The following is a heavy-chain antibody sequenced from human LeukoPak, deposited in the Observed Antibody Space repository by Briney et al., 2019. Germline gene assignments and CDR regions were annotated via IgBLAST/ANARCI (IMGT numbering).Heavy chain of an antibody. CDR2: ITSTGTYT. CDR1: GFTFSGYD. Sequence: GGSLRLSCAASGFTFSGYDMNWVRQAPGKGLEWVSSITSTGTYTFYADSVKGRFTISRDNAKNSLYLQMNSLRAEDTAIYYCARDPYSGSYGDSYYYYMDVWGKGTTVTISS. D-gene: IGHD1-26*01. J-gene: IGHJ6*03. V-gene: IGHV3-21*01. CDR3: ARDPYSGSYGDSYYYYMDV.